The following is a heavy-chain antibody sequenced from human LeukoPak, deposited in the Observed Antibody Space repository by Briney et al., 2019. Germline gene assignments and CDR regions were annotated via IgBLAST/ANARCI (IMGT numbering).Heavy chain of an antibody. CDR3: AKDVGKWESLHFFDY. CDR2: TSGSGGRT. D-gene: IGHD1-26*01. CDR1: GFTFSSYA. V-gene: IGHV3-23*01. J-gene: IGHJ4*02. Sequence: GGSLRLSCVASGFTFSSYAINWVRQAPGKGLEWVSGTSGSGGRTYYADSVKGRFTISRENSENTLYLQMNSLRGDDTAVYYCAKDVGKWESLHFFDYWGQGTLVTVSS.